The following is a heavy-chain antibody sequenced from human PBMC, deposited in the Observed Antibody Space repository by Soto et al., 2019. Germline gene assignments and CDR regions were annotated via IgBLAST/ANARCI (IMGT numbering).Heavy chain of an antibody. CDR3: ARDLILGYCSGGSCYSSDDAFDI. D-gene: IGHD2-15*01. V-gene: IGHV1-69*01. CDR1: GGTFSSYA. J-gene: IGHJ3*02. CDR2: IIPIFGTA. Sequence: QVQLVQSGAEVKKPGSSVKVSCKASGGTFSSYAISWVRQAPGQGLEWMGGIIPIFGTANYAQKFQGRVTITADESTSTAYMELSSVRSEDTAVYSCARDLILGYCSGGSCYSSDDAFDIWGQGTMVTVSS.